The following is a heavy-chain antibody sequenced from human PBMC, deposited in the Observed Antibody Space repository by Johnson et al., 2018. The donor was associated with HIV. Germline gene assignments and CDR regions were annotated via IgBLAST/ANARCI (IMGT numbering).Heavy chain of an antibody. V-gene: IGHV3-30*02. J-gene: IGHJ3*02. CDR1: GFTFSDAW. D-gene: IGHD6-25*01. Sequence: QVQLVESGGGLVKPGGSLRLSCVASGFTFSDAWMSWVRQAPGKGLEWVAFIRYDGSNRYYADSVKGRFTISRDNSKNTLYLQMDSLRPEDTAVYYCAKIWGDRAATGDAFDIWGQGTMVTVSS. CDR3: AKIWGDRAATGDAFDI. CDR2: IRYDGSNR.